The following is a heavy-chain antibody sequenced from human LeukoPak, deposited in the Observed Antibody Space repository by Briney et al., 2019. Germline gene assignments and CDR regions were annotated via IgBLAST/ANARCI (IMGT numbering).Heavy chain of an antibody. CDR2: ISGSGGTT. CDR1: GFTFSSYG. Sequence: LAGGSLRLSCAASGFTFSSYGMSWVRQAPGKGLEWVSGISGSGGTTYYADSVKGRFTISRDNSKITLYLQMNSLRAEDTAVYYCAKVRANRFASFDYWGQGTLVTVSS. V-gene: IGHV3-23*01. D-gene: IGHD1/OR15-1a*01. J-gene: IGHJ4*02. CDR3: AKVRANRFASFDY.